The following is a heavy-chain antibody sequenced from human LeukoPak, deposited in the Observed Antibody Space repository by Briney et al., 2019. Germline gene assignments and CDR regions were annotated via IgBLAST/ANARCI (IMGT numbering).Heavy chain of an antibody. CDR1: GYTFTSYG. Sequence: ASVKVSCKASGYTFTSYGISWVRQAPGQGIEGMGWISAYNGNTNYAQKFQGRVTITADESTSTAYMELSSLRSEDTAVYYCASVVPRSVLRFLEWLSFDYWGQGTLVTVSS. CDR3: ASVVPRSVLRFLEWLSFDY. D-gene: IGHD3-3*01. CDR2: ISAYNGNT. V-gene: IGHV1-18*01. J-gene: IGHJ4*02.